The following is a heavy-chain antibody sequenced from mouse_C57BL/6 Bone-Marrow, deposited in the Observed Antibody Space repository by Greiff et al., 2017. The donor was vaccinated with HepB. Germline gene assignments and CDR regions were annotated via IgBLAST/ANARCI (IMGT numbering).Heavy chain of an antibody. CDR1: GFSLTSYG. CDR3: AKDYGNYSAWFAY. J-gene: IGHJ3*01. V-gene: IGHV2-4*01. CDR2: IWSGGST. Sequence: VQLQQSGPGLVQPSQSLSITCTVSGFSLTSYGVHWVRQPPGKGLEWLGVIWSGGSTDYNAAFISSMSISKDNSKSQVFFKMNSLQADDTAIYYCAKDYGNYSAWFAYWGQGTLVTVSA. D-gene: IGHD2-1*01.